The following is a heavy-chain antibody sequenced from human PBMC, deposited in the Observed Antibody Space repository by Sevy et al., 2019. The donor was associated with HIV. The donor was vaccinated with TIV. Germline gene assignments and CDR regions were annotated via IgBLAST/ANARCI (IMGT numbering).Heavy chain of an antibody. Sequence: GGSLRLSCAASGFTFNTYPMHWVRQAPGKGLEWVAVISYDGSSKHYAESVRGRFTISREESENTLYLQMNNMRTDDTAIFDTARDSSYSNYFVVGAYWGQGTIVTVS. CDR2: ISYDGSSK. CDR3: ARDSSYSNYFVVGAY. V-gene: IGHV3-30-3*01. D-gene: IGHD4-4*01. CDR1: GFTFNTYP. J-gene: IGHJ4*02.